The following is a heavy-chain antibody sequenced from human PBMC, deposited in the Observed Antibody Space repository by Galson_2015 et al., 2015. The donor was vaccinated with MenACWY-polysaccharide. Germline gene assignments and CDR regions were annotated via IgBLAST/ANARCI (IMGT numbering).Heavy chain of an antibody. V-gene: IGHV3-33*05. CDR3: AREGSRSLFHAFDV. Sequence: SLRLSCAASGIRFSGSGMHWVRQAPGKGLEWVAVIQYDGSKIVYADSVKGRFTVSRGNSKNTLYLEMNSLRAEDTAVYYCAREGSRSLFHAFDVWGQGTMVIVPS. CDR2: IQYDGSKI. D-gene: IGHD1-26*01. CDR1: GIRFSGSG. J-gene: IGHJ3*01.